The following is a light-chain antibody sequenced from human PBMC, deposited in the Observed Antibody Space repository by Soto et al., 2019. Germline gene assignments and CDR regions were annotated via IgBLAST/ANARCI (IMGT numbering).Light chain of an antibody. Sequence: QSALAQPASGSESPGQSITISCTGTNSDVGGYNYVSWYQQHPGKVPKLMIYDVSNRPSGVSNRFSGSKSGNTASLTISGLRAEDEADYYCSSYTATTTSYVFGTGTKVTVL. J-gene: IGLJ1*01. CDR1: NSDVGGYNY. CDR3: SSYTATTTSYV. V-gene: IGLV2-14*03. CDR2: DVS.